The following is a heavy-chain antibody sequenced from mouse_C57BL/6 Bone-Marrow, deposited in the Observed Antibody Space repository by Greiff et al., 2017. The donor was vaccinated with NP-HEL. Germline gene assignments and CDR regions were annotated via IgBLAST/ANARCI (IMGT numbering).Heavy chain of an antibody. D-gene: IGHD2-1*01. J-gene: IGHJ4*01. Sequence: VKVVESGPGLVAPSQSLSITCTVSGFSLTSYAISWVRQPPGKGLEWLGVIWTGGGTNYNSALKSRLSISKDNSKSQVFLKMNSLQTDDTARYYCSRNRGYYGNPYYAMDYWGQGTSVTVSS. CDR3: SRNRGYYGNPYYAMDY. V-gene: IGHV2-9-1*01. CDR1: GFSLTSYA. CDR2: IWTGGGT.